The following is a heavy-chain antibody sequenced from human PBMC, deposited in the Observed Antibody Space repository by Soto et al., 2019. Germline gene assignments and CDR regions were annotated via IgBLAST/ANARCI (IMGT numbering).Heavy chain of an antibody. Sequence: PSETLSLTCTVSGGSISSYYWSWIRQPPGKGLEWIGYIYYSGSTNYNPSLKSRVTTSVDTSKNQFSLKLSSVTAADTAVYYCARENVVVVAAIPITNWFDPWGQGTLVTVSS. V-gene: IGHV4-59*01. D-gene: IGHD2-15*01. CDR1: GGSISSYY. J-gene: IGHJ5*02. CDR3: ARENVVVVAAIPITNWFDP. CDR2: IYYSGST.